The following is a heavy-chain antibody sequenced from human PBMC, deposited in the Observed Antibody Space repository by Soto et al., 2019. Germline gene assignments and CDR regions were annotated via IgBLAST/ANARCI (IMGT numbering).Heavy chain of an antibody. CDR3: ARESARWLLSFFDY. CDR1: GFNFSGHW. J-gene: IGHJ4*02. Sequence: EVQLVQSGGGLVQPGGSLRLSCEVSGFNFSGHWMSWVRQAPGKGLEWVATIKQDGIEIYYVDSVKGRFTISRDNTKNSLYLQMSSLRADETAVYYCARESARWLLSFFDYWGQGTVVTVSS. D-gene: IGHD5-12*01. CDR2: IKQDGIEI. V-gene: IGHV3-7*01.